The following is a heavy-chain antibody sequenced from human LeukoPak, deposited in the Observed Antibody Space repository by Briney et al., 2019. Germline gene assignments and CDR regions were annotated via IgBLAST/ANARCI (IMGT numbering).Heavy chain of an antibody. CDR3: ARGSLFYDSSGYYHDAFDI. Sequence: ASVKVSCKASGYTFTSYYMHWVRQAPGQGLEWMGIINPSGGSTSYAQKFQGRVTMTRDTSTSTVYMELSSLRSEDTAVYYCARGSLFYDSSGYYHDAFDIRGQGTMVTVSS. CDR1: GYTFTSYY. D-gene: IGHD3-22*01. V-gene: IGHV1-46*03. J-gene: IGHJ3*02. CDR2: INPSGGST.